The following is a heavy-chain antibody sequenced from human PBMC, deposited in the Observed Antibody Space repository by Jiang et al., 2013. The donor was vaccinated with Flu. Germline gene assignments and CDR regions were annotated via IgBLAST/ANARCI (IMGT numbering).Heavy chain of an antibody. D-gene: IGHD6-19*01. J-gene: IGHJ6*02. V-gene: IGHV1-2*02. Sequence: SGAEVKKPGASVKVSCKASGYTFTGYYMHWVRQAPGQGLEWMGWINPNSGGTNYAQKFQGRVTMTRDTSISTAYMELSRLRSDDTAVYYCAREEQFPLRSTGAPEDYGMDVWGQGTTVTVSS. CDR3: AREEQFPLRSTGAPEDYGMDV. CDR2: INPNSGGT. CDR1: GYTFTGYY.